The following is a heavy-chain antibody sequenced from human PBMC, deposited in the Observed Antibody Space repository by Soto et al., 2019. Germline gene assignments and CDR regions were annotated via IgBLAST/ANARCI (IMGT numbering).Heavy chain of an antibody. V-gene: IGHV5-51*01. CDR1: GYSFTSYW. D-gene: IGHD6-6*01. CDR3: ARHTRVSSSDGMGV. J-gene: IGHJ6*02. Sequence: GESLKISCKGSGYSFTSYWIGWVRQMPGKGLEWMGIIYPGDYDTRYSPSFQGQVTNSADKSISTAYLQGSSLKASDTALCYCARHTRVSSSDGMGVWGQGTTVTVSS. CDR2: IYPGDYDT.